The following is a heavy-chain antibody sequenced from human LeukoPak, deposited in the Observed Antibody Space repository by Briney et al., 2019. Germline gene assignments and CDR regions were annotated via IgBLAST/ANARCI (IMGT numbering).Heavy chain of an antibody. J-gene: IGHJ5*02. CDR3: ARGRKVVCSSVSWPGWFDR. CDR1: GRSFSDYN. Sequence: NPPETLSLTCGVPGRSFSDYNWTWIRQSLGKGLEWVGEINHPGYTNYTPSLQRRVTISVDTSKNQVTLKLTSVTAAETAVYFCARGRKVVCSSVSWPGWFDRWAQGTLVTVSS. V-gene: IGHV4-34*01. CDR2: INHPGYT. D-gene: IGHD6-13*01.